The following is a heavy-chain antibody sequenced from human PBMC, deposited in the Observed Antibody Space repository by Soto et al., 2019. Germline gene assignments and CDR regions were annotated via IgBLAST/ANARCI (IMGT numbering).Heavy chain of an antibody. CDR2: IYWDDDK. D-gene: IGHD3-22*01. CDR1: GFSLSTSGVG. J-gene: IGHJ5*02. CDR3: AHSLIGYYYDSSGSNWFDP. V-gene: IGHV2-5*02. Sequence: SGPTLVNPPQTLTLTCTFSGFSLSTSGVGVGWIRQPPGKALERLALIYWDDDKRYSLSLKSRLTITKDTSKNQVVLTMTNMDPVDTATYYCAHSLIGYYYDSSGSNWFDPWGQGTLVTVSS.